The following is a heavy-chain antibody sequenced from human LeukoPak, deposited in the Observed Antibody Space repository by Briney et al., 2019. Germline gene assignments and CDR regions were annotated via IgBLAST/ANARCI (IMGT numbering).Heavy chain of an antibody. V-gene: IGHV3-21*01. CDR3: ARADWDTAMIDY. CDR2: ISSSSSYI. Sequence: PGGSLRLSCAASGFTFSNYAMHWIRQAPGKGLELVSSISSSSSYIYYADSVKGRFTISRDNAKNSLYLQMNSLRAEDTAVYYCARADWDTAMIDYWGQGSLVTVSS. J-gene: IGHJ4*02. D-gene: IGHD5-18*01. CDR1: GFTFSNYA.